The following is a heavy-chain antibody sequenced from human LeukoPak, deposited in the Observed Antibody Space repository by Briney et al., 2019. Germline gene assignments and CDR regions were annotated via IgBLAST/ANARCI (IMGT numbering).Heavy chain of an antibody. J-gene: IGHJ4*02. CDR1: GFTFSSYA. V-gene: IGHV3-15*01. Sequence: PGGSLRLSCAASGFTFSSYAMSWVRQAPGKGLEWVGRIKSKTDGGTTDYTAPVNGRFTISRDDSINTLYLQMNTLKAEDTAVYYCATYNYGSYFYGSIRYWGQGTLVTVSS. CDR3: ATYNYGSYFYGSIRY. CDR2: IKSKTDGGTT. D-gene: IGHD3-10*01.